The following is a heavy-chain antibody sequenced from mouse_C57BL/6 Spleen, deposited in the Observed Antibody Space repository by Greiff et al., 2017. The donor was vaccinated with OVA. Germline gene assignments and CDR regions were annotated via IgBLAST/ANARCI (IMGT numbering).Heavy chain of an antibody. J-gene: IGHJ1*03. CDR2: IDPTDSET. D-gene: IGHD1-1*01. V-gene: IGHV1-52*01. CDR1: GYTFTSYW. CDR3: ARGGTYWYFDV. Sequence: VKLQQPGAELVRPGSSVKLSCKASGYTFTSYWMHWVKQRPIKGLEWIGNIDPTDSETPYNQKFKVKATLTVDKSASTAYMQLSSLTAEDSAVYYSARGGTYWYFDVWGTGTTVTVSS.